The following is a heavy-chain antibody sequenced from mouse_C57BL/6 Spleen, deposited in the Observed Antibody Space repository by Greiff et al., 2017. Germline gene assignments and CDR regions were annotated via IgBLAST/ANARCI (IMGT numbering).Heavy chain of an antibody. CDR3: ARRGVPDHGNDEFAY. CDR1: GYTFTSYW. Sequence: QVQLQQPGTELVKPGASVKLSCKASGYTFTSYWMHWVKQRPGQGLEWIGNINPSNGGTNYNEKFKSKATLTVDKSSSTAYMPLSSLTSEDSAVYSCARRGVPDHGNDEFAYWGQGTLVTVSA. D-gene: IGHD2-12*01. CDR2: INPSNGGT. J-gene: IGHJ3*01. V-gene: IGHV1-53*01.